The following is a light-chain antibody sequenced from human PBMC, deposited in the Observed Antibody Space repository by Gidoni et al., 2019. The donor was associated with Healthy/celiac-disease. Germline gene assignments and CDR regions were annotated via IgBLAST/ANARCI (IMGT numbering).Light chain of an antibody. J-gene: IGKJ1*01. CDR2: DAS. Sequence: ETVLTQSPATLSLSPGERATLSCRASQSVSSYLAWYQQKPGQAPRLLIYDASNRATGSPARFSGSGSGTDFTLTISSLEPEDFAVYYCQQRSNWPPWTFXXXTKVEIK. V-gene: IGKV3-11*01. CDR3: QQRSNWPPWT. CDR1: QSVSSY.